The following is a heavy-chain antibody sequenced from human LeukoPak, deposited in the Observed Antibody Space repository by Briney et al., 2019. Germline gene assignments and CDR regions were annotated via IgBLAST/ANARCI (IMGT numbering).Heavy chain of an antibody. D-gene: IGHD2-2*01. Sequence: PSETLSLTCAVYGVSFSGYYSSWIRQPPGKGLEWIGEINHSGSTNYNPSLKSRVTISVDKSKNQFYLKLSSVTAADTDVYYCERGGRSTHGMDVWGKGTPVTVSS. CDR3: ERGGRSTHGMDV. J-gene: IGHJ6*04. V-gene: IGHV4-34*01. CDR2: INHSGST. CDR1: GVSFSGYY.